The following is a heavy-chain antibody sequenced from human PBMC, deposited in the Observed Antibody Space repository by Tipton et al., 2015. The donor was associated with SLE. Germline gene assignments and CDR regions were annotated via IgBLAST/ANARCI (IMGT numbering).Heavy chain of an antibody. D-gene: IGHD6-19*01. J-gene: IGHJ3*02. Sequence: QSGAEVKKPGESLKISCKGSGYSFTSYWIGWVRQMPGKGLEWMGIIYPGDSDTRCSPSFQGQVTISADKSISTAYLQWSSLKASDTAMYYCARHPVAGKRSRGAFDIWGQGTMVTVSS. CDR1: GYSFTSYW. V-gene: IGHV5-51*01. CDR2: IYPGDSDT. CDR3: ARHPVAGKRSRGAFDI.